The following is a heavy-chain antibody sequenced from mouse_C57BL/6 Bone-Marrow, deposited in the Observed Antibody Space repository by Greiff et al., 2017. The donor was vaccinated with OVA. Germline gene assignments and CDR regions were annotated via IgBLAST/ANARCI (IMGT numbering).Heavy chain of an antibody. CDR1: GFSLTSYG. V-gene: IGHV2-2*01. Sequence: VMLMESGPGLVQPSQSLSITCTVSGFSLTSYGVHWVRQSPGKGLEWLGVIWSGGSTDYNAAFISRLSISKDNSKSQVFFKMNSLQADDTAIYYCARNYGSSYDWYFDVWGTGTTVTVSS. CDR3: ARNYGSSYDWYFDV. D-gene: IGHD1-1*01. J-gene: IGHJ1*03. CDR2: IWSGGST.